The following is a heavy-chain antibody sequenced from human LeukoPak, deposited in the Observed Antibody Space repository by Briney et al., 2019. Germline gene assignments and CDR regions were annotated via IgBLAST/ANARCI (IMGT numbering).Heavy chain of an antibody. J-gene: IGHJ4*02. Sequence: SETQSLTCTVSGGSVSSGSYYWSWIRQPPGTGLEWIGYIYYSGSTNYNPSLKSRVTISVDTSKNQFSLKLSSVTAADTAVYYCARVPIPYDFWSGSFSYYFDHWGQGTLVTVSS. CDR1: GGSVSSGSYY. CDR3: ARVPIPYDFWSGSFSYYFDH. D-gene: IGHD3-3*01. V-gene: IGHV4-61*01. CDR2: IYYSGST.